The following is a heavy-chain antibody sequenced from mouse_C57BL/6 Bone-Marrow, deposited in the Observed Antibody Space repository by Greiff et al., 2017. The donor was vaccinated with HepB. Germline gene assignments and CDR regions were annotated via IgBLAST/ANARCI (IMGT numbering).Heavy chain of an antibody. CDR1: GFTFSDYY. CDR3: ARVTTVVAYWYFDV. D-gene: IGHD1-1*01. Sequence: EVKLQESEGGLVQPGSSMKLSCTASGFTFSDYYMAWVRQVPEKGLEWVANINYDGSSTYYLDSLKSRFIISRDNAKNILYLQMSSLKSEDTATYYCARVTTVVAYWYFDVWGTGTTVTVSS. J-gene: IGHJ1*03. V-gene: IGHV5-16*01. CDR2: INYDGSST.